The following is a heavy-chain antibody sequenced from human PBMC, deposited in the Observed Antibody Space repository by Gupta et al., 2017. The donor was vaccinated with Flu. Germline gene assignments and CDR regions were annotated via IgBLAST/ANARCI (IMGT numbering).Heavy chain of an antibody. V-gene: IGHV3-74*01. CDR1: GFTFSSYW. D-gene: IGHD3-16*01. CDR3: ARVAQGRYDFDY. J-gene: IGHJ4*02. Sequence: EVQLVECGGGLVQPGGSLRLSCAASGFTFSSYWLHWVRQAPGKGLVWVSRINTDGSTTSYADSVKGRFTISRDDAKNTLYLQMNSPRAEDTAVYYCARVAQGRYDFDYWGQGTLVTVSS. CDR2: INTDGSTT.